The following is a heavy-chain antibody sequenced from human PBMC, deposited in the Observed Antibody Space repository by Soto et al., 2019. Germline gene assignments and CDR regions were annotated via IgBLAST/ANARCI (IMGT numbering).Heavy chain of an antibody. D-gene: IGHD3-10*01. CDR1: GGSFSGYY. CDR2: IDQSGST. Sequence: SETLSLTCAVYGGSFSGYYWNWLRQPPGEGLEWIGKIDQSGSTNYNPSLKSRVTMSVDTSKSQFSLKLSSVTAADTAVYYCARVITMVRGVGIFNWFDPWGQGTLVTVSS. J-gene: IGHJ5*02. V-gene: IGHV4-34*01. CDR3: ARVITMVRGVGIFNWFDP.